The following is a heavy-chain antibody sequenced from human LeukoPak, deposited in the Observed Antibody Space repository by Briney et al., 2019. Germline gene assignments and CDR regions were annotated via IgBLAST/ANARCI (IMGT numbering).Heavy chain of an antibody. V-gene: IGHV1-18*01. Sequence: GASVKASCKASGYTFTSYGISWVRQAPGQGLEWMGWISAYNGNTNYAQKLQGRVTMTTDTSTSTAYMELRSLRSDDTAVYYCARDVVTVVVAAAASHADDYYYGMDVWGQGTTVTVSS. CDR1: GYTFTSYG. D-gene: IGHD6-13*01. CDR3: ARDVVTVVVAAAASHADDYYYGMDV. J-gene: IGHJ6*02. CDR2: ISAYNGNT.